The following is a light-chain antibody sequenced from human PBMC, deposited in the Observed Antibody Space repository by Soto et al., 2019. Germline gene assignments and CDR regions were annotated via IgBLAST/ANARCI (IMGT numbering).Light chain of an antibody. Sequence: EIVMTQSPATLSVSPGERATLSCRASQSISSILAWYQQKPGQAPRLLIYVASTRATGIPARFSGSGSGTEFTLTISSLQSEDFAVYYCQQYLNWPPTFGQGTRWIS. CDR3: QQYLNWPPT. CDR2: VAS. CDR1: QSISSI. J-gene: IGKJ1*01. V-gene: IGKV3-15*01.